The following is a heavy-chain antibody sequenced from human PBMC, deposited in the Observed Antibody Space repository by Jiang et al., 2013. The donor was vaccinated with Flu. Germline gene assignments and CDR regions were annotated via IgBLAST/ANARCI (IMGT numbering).Heavy chain of an antibody. CDR2: IDWDDDK. CDR3: ARTTRGNNRPYNYGLDV. D-gene: IGHD1/OR15-1a*01. J-gene: IGHJ6*02. Sequence: KPTQTLTLTCTFSGFSLSISGMCVSWIRQPPGKALEWLARIDWDDDKHYSTSLKTRLTISKDTSKNQVVLTMTNMDPVDTATYYCARTTRGNNRPYNYGLDVWGQGTTVTVSS. V-gene: IGHV2-70*11. CDR1: GFSLSISGMC.